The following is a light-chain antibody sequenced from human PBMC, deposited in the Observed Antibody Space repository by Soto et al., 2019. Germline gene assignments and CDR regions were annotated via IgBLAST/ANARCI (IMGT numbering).Light chain of an antibody. V-gene: IGLV2-11*01. CDR1: SSDVGGYKF. CDR3: CSYAGFYTSV. CDR2: EVS. Sequence: QYALTQPRSVSGSPGQSVTISCTGTSSDVGGYKFVSWYQQHPGKAPKFMIYEVSKRPSGVPDRFSGSKSGNTAFLTISGLQAEDGADYYCCSYAGFYTSVFGTGTKLTVL. J-gene: IGLJ1*01.